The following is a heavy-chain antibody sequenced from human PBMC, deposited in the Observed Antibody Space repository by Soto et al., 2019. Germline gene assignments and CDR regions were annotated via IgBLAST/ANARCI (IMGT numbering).Heavy chain of an antibody. CDR3: TTDSADIVVVPATFGMDV. D-gene: IGHD2-2*01. V-gene: IGHV3-15*01. Sequence: EVQLVESGGGLVKPGGSLRLSCAASGITFSNAWMTWVRQAPGKGPEWVGRIKSITDGGTTDYAAPVKGRFTISRDDSKDTLYLQMNNLRTDDTAVYHCTTDSADIVVVPATFGMDVWGQGTTVTVSS. J-gene: IGHJ6*02. CDR2: IKSITDGGTT. CDR1: GITFSNAW.